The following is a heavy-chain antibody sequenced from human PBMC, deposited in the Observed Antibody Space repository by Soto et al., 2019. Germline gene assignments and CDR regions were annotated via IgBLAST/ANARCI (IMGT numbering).Heavy chain of an antibody. CDR3: ASVVRGVVNWFDP. V-gene: IGHV1-18*01. J-gene: IGHJ5*02. CDR2: IATYNSNR. D-gene: IGHD3-10*01. CDR1: GDTFTNFG. Sequence: HLVQSGPEVKKPGASITVSCKTSGDTFTNFGLSWVRQAPGQGLEWMGWIATYNSNRNYAQKFQGRLTLTTDTSTSTAYMELKNLGYDYTAVYYCASVVRGVVNWFDPWGQGTLVTVSS.